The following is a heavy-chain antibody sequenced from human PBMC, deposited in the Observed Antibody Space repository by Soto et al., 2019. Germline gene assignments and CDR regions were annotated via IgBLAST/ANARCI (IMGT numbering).Heavy chain of an antibody. D-gene: IGHD5-12*01. V-gene: IGHV4-61*08. J-gene: IGHJ5*02. CDR1: GGSISSGGYY. Sequence: SETLSLTCAVSGGSISSGGYYWSWIRQHPGKGLEWIGYIYYSGSTNYNPSLKSRVTISVDTSKNQFSLKLSSVTAADSAVYYCARDYDGTRTWFDPWGQGTLVTVSS. CDR2: IYYSGST. CDR3: ARDYDGTRTWFDP.